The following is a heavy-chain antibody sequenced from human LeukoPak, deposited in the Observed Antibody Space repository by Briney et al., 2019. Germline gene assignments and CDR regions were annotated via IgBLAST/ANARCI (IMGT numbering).Heavy chain of an antibody. Sequence: GGSLRLSCAASGFTVSSNYMSWVRQAPGKGLEWVSVIYSGGSTYYADSVKGRFTISRDNSKNTLYLQMNSLRAEDTAVYCCAREGSGDYYFDYWGQGTLVTVSS. D-gene: IGHD4-17*01. J-gene: IGHJ4*02. CDR2: IYSGGST. CDR3: AREGSGDYYFDY. V-gene: IGHV3-53*01. CDR1: GFTVSSNY.